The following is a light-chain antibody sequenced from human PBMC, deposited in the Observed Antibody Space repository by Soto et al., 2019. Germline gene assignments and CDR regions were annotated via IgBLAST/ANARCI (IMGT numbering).Light chain of an antibody. V-gene: IGKV1-5*01. Sequence: DIHMTQSPSTLSASVGDRVTITCRANQSINRWLAWYQQKPGRAPKVLIYDASTLESGVPSRFSGSGSGTEFTLTITSLQPDDFATYYCQQYNSYSTFGQGTKVDIK. J-gene: IGKJ1*01. CDR1: QSINRW. CDR2: DAS. CDR3: QQYNSYST.